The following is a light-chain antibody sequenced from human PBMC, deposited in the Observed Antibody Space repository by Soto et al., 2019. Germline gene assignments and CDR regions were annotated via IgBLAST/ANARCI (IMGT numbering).Light chain of an antibody. CDR2: GAS. CDR3: QHYNNWPPWT. Sequence: EIVMTQSPATLSVSPGERATLSCRASQSGSSNLAWYQHKPGQAPRLLIFGASTRATGIPARFSGSGSGTEFTLTISSLQSEDLAVYYCQHYNNWPPWTFGQGTKVEIK. V-gene: IGKV3-15*01. CDR1: QSGSSN. J-gene: IGKJ1*01.